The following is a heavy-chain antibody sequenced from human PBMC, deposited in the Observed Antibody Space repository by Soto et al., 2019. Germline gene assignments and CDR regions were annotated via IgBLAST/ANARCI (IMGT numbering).Heavy chain of an antibody. CDR2: IYYTGTT. J-gene: IGHJ4*02. CDR1: GGSISSYY. V-gene: IGHV4-59*01. D-gene: IGHD3-3*01. Sequence: SETLSLTCTVSGGSISSYYWSWIRQPPGKGLEWIGYIYYTGTTNYNPSLKGRVTISVDTSRNQFSLKLRSVTPADTAVYYCARGPNSDFWSGYFRGWGQGALVTVSS. CDR3: ARGPNSDFWSGYFRG.